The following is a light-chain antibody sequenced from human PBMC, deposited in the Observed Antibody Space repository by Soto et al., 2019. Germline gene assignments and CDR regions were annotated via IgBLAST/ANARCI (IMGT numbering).Light chain of an antibody. V-gene: IGKV1-39*01. CDR1: QVISSW. CDR2: AAS. J-gene: IGKJ4*01. Sequence: DIQITQSPSSLSASVVDRVTITCRASQVISSWLAWYQQKPGEAPELLIYAASTLQSGVPSRFSGSGSGTDFTLTISSLQPEDFATYYCQQSYSTPLNCGGGTKGDIK. CDR3: QQSYSTPLN.